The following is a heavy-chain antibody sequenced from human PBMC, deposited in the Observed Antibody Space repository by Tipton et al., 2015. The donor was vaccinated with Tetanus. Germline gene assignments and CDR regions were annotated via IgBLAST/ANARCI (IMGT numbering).Heavy chain of an antibody. J-gene: IGHJ4*02. Sequence: QLVQSGAEVKKPGASVKVSCKASGYTFTSYYMHWVRQAPGQGLEWMGIINPSGGSTSYAQKFQGRVTMTRDTSTSTVYMELSSLRSEDTAVYYCARDTEDLYSGSWAIDYWGQGTLVTVSS. D-gene: IGHD6-13*01. CDR1: GYTFTSYY. V-gene: IGHV1-46*01. CDR3: ARDTEDLYSGSWAIDY. CDR2: INPSGGST.